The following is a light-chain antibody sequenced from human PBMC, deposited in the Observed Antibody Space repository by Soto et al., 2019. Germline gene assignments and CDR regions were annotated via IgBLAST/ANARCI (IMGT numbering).Light chain of an antibody. CDR2: AAS. CDR1: QTISSY. V-gene: IGKV1-39*01. J-gene: IGKJ4*01. CDR3: QQSYRMPLT. Sequence: DIQMTQSPSSLSASVGDRVTITCRSSQTISSYLNWYQQTPGKAPKLLIYAASTLQVGVPSRFSGSGSDTDFTLTISSLQPEDFATYYCQQSYRMPLTFGGGTKVDIK.